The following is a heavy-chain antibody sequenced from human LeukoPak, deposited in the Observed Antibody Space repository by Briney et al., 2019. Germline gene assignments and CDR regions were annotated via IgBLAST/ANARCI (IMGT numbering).Heavy chain of an antibody. CDR3: AREWELLRSMGPRSDFDY. D-gene: IGHD1-26*01. Sequence: GGSLRLSCAASGFTFSSYSMNGVRQAPGKGLEWVSSISNSSSYIYYADSVKGRFTISRDNAKNSLYLQMNSLRAEDTAVYYCAREWELLRSMGPRSDFDYWGQGTLVTVSS. J-gene: IGHJ4*02. CDR1: GFTFSSYS. CDR2: ISNSSSYI. V-gene: IGHV3-21*01.